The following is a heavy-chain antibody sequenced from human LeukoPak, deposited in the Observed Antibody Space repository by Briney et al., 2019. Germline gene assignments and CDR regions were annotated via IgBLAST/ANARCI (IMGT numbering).Heavy chain of an antibody. V-gene: IGHV3-11*05. Sequence: PGGALRLSCEASGFTFSDYYMSWIRQAPGKGRQWVSCISSSSSYRNYADSVKGRLTISRDNAKISLYLQMNSLRAEDTAVYYCARASMRMAAAGLVDYWGEGTLVTVSS. CDR2: ISSSSSYR. CDR3: ARASMRMAAAGLVDY. CDR1: GFTFSDYY. D-gene: IGHD6-13*01. J-gene: IGHJ4*02.